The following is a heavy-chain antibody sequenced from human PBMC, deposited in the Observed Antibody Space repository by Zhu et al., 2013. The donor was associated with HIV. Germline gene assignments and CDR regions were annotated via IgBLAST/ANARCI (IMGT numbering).Heavy chain of an antibody. CDR3: ARAEKWLVWGDFDY. CDR2: INSNSGGT. Sequence: QVQLVQSGAEVKKPGASVKVSCKASGYTFTGYYIHWVRQAPGQGLEWMGWINSNSGGTNYAQKFQGRVTMTRDTSISTAYMELSRLRSDDTAVYYCARAEKWLVWGDFDYWGQGTLVHRLL. D-gene: IGHD6-19*01. J-gene: IGHJ4*02. CDR1: GYTFTGYY. V-gene: IGHV1-2*02.